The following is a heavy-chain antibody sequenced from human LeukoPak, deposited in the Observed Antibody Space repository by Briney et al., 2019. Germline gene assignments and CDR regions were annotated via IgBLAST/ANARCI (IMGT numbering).Heavy chain of an antibody. J-gene: IGHJ4*02. CDR1: GGSITNSNYY. V-gene: IGHV4-39*01. CDR2: VYYTGST. Sequence: SETLSLTCSVSGGSITNSNYYWVWIRQPPGKGLEWLGAVYYTGSTDYNTSLRGRVTLSVDTSRKQFSLRLTSVTAADTAVYYCARQDYGSGSYFDYWGQGTLVTVSS. D-gene: IGHD3-10*01. CDR3: ARQDYGSGSYFDY.